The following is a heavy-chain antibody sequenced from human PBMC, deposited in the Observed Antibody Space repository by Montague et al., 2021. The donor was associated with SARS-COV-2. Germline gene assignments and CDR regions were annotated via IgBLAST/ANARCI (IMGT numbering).Heavy chain of an antibody. Sequence: SETLSLTCTVSGGSISSSDYYWGWIRQPPGKGLEWIGSLFYSVNTYYNPSLKSRVTISVDTSKNQFSLKLSSVTAADTAVYYCARTNHDFWRGNQRGGAFDIWGQGTMVTVSS. CDR1: GGSISSSDYY. CDR3: ARTNHDFWRGNQRGGAFDI. V-gene: IGHV4-39*01. D-gene: IGHD3-3*01. CDR2: LFYSVNT. J-gene: IGHJ3*02.